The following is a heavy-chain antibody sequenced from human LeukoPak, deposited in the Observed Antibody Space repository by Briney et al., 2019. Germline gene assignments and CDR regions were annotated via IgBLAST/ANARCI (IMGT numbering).Heavy chain of an antibody. CDR3: ASSIVGARALRY. D-gene: IGHD1-26*01. CDR2: IYSGGST. J-gene: IGHJ4*02. Sequence: TGGPLRLSCAASGFIFSSNYKSWVRQAPGKGLEWVSVIYSGGSTYYADSVKGRFTISRDNSKNTLYLQMNSLRAEDTAVYYCASSIVGARALRYWGQGTLVTVSS. CDR1: GFIFSSNY. V-gene: IGHV3-53*01.